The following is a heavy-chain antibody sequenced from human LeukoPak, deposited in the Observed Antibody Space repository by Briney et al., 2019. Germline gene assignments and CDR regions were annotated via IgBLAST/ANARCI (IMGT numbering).Heavy chain of an antibody. J-gene: IGHJ3*02. CDR3: VRDPVVVVPAAIGHGAFDI. D-gene: IGHD2-2*01. CDR1: VRSISSRSYY. Sequence: PSETLSLTCTVSVRSISSRSYYWGWIRQPPGKGLEWIGSIYYSGSTYYNPALKSRVNISVDTSKNQFSLTLSSVTAADTAVYYCVRDPVVVVPAAIGHGAFDIWGQGTMVTVSS. V-gene: IGHV4-39*07. CDR2: IYYSGST.